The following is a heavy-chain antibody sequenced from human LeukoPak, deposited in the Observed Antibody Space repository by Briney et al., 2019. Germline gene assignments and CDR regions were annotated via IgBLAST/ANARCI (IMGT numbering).Heavy chain of an antibody. CDR2: SPSGADT. CDR3: ARRAYNWGAFDI. D-gene: IGHD5-24*01. V-gene: IGHV3-53*01. Sequence: PLETLSLTCTVSGDSISSYYWSWIRQPPGKGLEWVSTLSPSGADTYYADSVKGRFTISRDISKNTLYLQMNSLRAEDTAVYYCARRAYNWGAFDIWGQGTMVTVSS. J-gene: IGHJ3*02. CDR1: GDSISSYY.